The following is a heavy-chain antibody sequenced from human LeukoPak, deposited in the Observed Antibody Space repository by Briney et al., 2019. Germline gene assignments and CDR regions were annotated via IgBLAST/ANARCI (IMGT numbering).Heavy chain of an antibody. CDR3: AGYCSGGSCYFYYYYGMDV. CDR1: GGTFSSYA. CDR2: IIPIFGTA. D-gene: IGHD2-15*01. J-gene: IGHJ6*02. Sequence: GASVKVSCKASGGTFSSYAISWVRQAPGQGLEWMGGIIPIFGTANYAQKFQGRVTITADESTSTAYMELSSLRSEDTAVYYCAGYCSGGSCYFYYYYGMDVWGQGTTVTVSS. V-gene: IGHV1-69*01.